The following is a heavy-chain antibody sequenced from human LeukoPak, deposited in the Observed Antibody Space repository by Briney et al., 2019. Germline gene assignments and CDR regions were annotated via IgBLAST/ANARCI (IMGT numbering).Heavy chain of an antibody. D-gene: IGHD3-16*02. V-gene: IGHV1-18*01. CDR2: ISAYNGNT. J-gene: IGHJ4*02. CDR1: GYTFTSYG. Sequence: GASVKVSCKASGYTFTSYGISWVRQAPGQGLEWMGWISAYNGNTNYAQKLQGRVTMTTDTSTSTAYMELRSLRSDDTAVYYCARTREDMITFGGVIARCFDYWGQGTPVTVSS. CDR3: ARTREDMITFGGVIARCFDY.